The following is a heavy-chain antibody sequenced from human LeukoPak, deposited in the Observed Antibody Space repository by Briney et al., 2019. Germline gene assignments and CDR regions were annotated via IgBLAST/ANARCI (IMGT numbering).Heavy chain of an antibody. J-gene: IGHJ4*02. CDR1: GFTFSSYW. CDR3: ARVWYSSGWYSSFDY. CDR2: INSDGSGT. V-gene: IGHV3-74*01. D-gene: IGHD6-19*01. Sequence: PGGSLRLSCAASGFTFSSYWMHWVRQAPGKGLVWVSRINSDGSGTTYADSVEGRFTISRDNAKNTLYLQMNSLRAEDTAVYYCARVWYSSGWYSSFDYWGQGTLVTVSS.